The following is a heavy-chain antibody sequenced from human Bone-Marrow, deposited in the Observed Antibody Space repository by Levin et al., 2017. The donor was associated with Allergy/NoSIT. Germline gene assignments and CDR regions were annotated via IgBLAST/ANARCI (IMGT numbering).Heavy chain of an antibody. CDR2: IYRGIST. CDR3: ARDRVGETPEAFDI. J-gene: IGHJ3*02. V-gene: IGHV3-53*01. Sequence: LSLTCAASGFSVSNNYMNWVRQSPGKGLEWVSVIYRGISTFYADSVTGRFTISRDNSKNTVYLQMNSLRVEDTAVYYCARDRVGETPEAFDIWGRGTMVTVSS. D-gene: IGHD1-26*01. CDR1: GFSVSNNY.